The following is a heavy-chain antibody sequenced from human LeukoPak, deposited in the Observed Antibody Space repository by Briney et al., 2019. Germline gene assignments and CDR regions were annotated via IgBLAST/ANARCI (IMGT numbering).Heavy chain of an antibody. CDR3: ARGRQDVTMIVVVMTAVSYYLDV. J-gene: IGHJ6*03. CDR1: GGSFSGYC. Sequence: PSETLSLTCAVYGGSFSGYCWTWIRQTPGKGLEWIGEMNPSGSTNYNPSLKSRVTISVDTSKNQFSLKLSSVTAADTAVYYCARGRQDVTMIVVVMTAVSYYLDVWGKGTTVTVS. CDR2: MNPSGST. V-gene: IGHV4-34*01. D-gene: IGHD3-22*01.